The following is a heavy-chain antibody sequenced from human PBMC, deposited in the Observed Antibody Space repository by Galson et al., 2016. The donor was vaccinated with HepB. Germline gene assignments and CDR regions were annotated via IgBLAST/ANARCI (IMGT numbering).Heavy chain of an antibody. J-gene: IGHJ5*02. V-gene: IGHV4-39*01. CDR1: GVSLNTTNYY. CDR3: ARLAPVKMIRGISSSFDP. CDR2: IYYTGTT. Sequence: SETLSLTCPVSGVSLNTTNYYWGWIRQAPGKGLEWTGNIYYTGTTYYNPSLQGRVTISVDTSKNQFSLKLTSVTAADTAVYYCARLAPVKMIRGISSSFDPWGQGALVTVSS. D-gene: IGHD3-10*01.